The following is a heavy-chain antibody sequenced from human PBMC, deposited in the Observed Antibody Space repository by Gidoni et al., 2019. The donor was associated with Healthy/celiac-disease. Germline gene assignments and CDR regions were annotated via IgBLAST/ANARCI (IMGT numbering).Heavy chain of an antibody. CDR3: ARGRRKTGYFDY. CDR1: GGSFSGYY. Sequence: QVQLQQWGAGLLKPSETLSLTCAVYGGSFSGYYWSWIRQPPGKGLEWIGEINQSGSTNYNPALKSRVTISVDTAKNQFSRKLSSVTAADTAVYYGARGRRKTGYFDYWGQGTLVTVSS. V-gene: IGHV4-34*01. CDR2: INQSGST. J-gene: IGHJ4*02.